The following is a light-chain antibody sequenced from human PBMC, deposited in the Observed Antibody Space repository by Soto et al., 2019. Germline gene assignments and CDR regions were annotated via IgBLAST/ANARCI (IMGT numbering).Light chain of an antibody. V-gene: IGKV3-20*01. CDR2: AAS. J-gene: IGKJ1*01. Sequence: EIVLTQSPGTLSVSPGERATLSCRASQSVNIYLAWYQQKPGQAPRVLIYAASNRATGIPDRFSGSGSGTDFSLTISRLEPEDFAVYYCQQYGYSRTFGQGTKV. CDR3: QQYGYSRT. CDR1: QSVNIY.